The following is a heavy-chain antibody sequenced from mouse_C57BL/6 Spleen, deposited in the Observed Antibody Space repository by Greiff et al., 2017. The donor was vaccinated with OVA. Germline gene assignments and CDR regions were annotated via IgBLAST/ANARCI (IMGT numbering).Heavy chain of an antibody. Sequence: EVKLMESGGGLVKPGGSLKLSCAASGFTFSDYGMHWVRQAPEKGLEWVAYISSGSSTIYYADTVKGRFTISRDNAKNTLFLQMTSLRSEDTAMYYCARPLDYYGSSSFAYWGQGTLVTVSA. J-gene: IGHJ3*01. CDR3: ARPLDYYGSSSFAY. CDR1: GFTFSDYG. D-gene: IGHD1-1*01. CDR2: ISSGSSTI. V-gene: IGHV5-17*01.